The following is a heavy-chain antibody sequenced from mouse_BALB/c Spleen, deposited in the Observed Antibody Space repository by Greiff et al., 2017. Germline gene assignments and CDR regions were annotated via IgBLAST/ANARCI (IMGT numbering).Heavy chain of an antibody. CDR3: AISDCDGAWFAY. CDR1: GFNFTDYY. D-gene: IGHD2-4*01. J-gene: IGHJ3*01. CDR2: IDPENGNT. Sequence: VQLKESGAELVRPGALVKLSCKASGFNFTDYYMHWVKQRPEQGLEWIGWIDPENGNTIYDPKFQGKASITADTSSNTAYLQLSSLTSEDTAVYYCAISDCDGAWFAYWGQGTLVTVSA. V-gene: IGHV14-1*02.